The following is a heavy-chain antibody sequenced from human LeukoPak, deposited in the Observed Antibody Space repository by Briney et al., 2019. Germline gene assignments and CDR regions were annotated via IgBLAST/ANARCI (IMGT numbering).Heavy chain of an antibody. CDR3: ARYLVVIEDAFDI. D-gene: IGHD3-22*01. Sequence: GGSLRLSCAASGFTFSSYWMHWVRQAPGKGLVWVSRINSDGSSTSYADSVKGRFTISRDNSKNTLYLQMNSLRAEDTAVYYCARYLVVIEDAFDIWGQGTMVTVSS. CDR2: INSDGSST. J-gene: IGHJ3*02. V-gene: IGHV3-74*01. CDR1: GFTFSSYW.